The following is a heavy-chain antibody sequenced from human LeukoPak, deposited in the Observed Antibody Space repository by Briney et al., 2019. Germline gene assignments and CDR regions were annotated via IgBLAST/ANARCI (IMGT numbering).Heavy chain of an antibody. CDR3: ARDHGSGSYYDRMVDY. J-gene: IGHJ4*02. Sequence: GGSLRLSCAASGFTVSSNYMSWVRQAPGKGLEWVSVIYSGGSTYYADSVKGRFTISRDNAKNSLYLQMNSLRAEDTAVYYCARDHGSGSYYDRMVDYWGQGTLVTVSS. CDR1: GFTVSSNY. V-gene: IGHV3-66*01. CDR2: IYSGGST. D-gene: IGHD3-10*01.